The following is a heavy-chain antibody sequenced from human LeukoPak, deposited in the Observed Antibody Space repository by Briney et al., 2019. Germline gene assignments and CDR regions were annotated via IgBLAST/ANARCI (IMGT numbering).Heavy chain of an antibody. D-gene: IGHD3-22*01. CDR1: GGSFSGYY. J-gene: IGHJ3*02. CDR3: ARAMIVVVSAFDI. V-gene: IGHV4-34*01. CDR2: INHSGST. Sequence: PSETLSLTCAVYGGSFSGYYWSWIRQPPGNGLEWIGEINHSGSTNNNPSLKSRVTISVDTSKNQFSLKLSSVTAADTAVYYCARAMIVVVSAFDIWGQGTMVTVSS.